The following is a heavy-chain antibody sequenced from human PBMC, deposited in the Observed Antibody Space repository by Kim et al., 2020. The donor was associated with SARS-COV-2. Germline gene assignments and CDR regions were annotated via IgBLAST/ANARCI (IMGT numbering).Heavy chain of an antibody. Sequence: SETLSLTCAVYGGSFSGYSWSWIRQPPGKGLEWIGEINHSGSTNYNPSLKSRVTISVDTSKNQFSLKLSSVTAAATAVYYCARGRSSVVPAALGAYYYY. CDR1: GGSFSGYS. J-gene: IGHJ6*01. CDR3: ARGRSSVVPAALGAYYYY. V-gene: IGHV4-34*01. D-gene: IGHD2-2*01. CDR2: INHSGST.